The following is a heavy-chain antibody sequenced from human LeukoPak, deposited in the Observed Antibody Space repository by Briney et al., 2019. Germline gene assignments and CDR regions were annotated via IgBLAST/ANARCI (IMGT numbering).Heavy chain of an antibody. V-gene: IGHV3-9*03. CDR3: AKDKHDYYYYYMDV. CDR2: ISWNSGSI. Sequence: GGSLRLSCAGSGFTFDDYAMHWVRQAPGKGLEWVSGISWNSGSIGYADSVKGRFTISRDNAKNSLYPQMNSLRAEDMALYYCAKDKHDYYYYYMDVWGKGTTVTVSS. J-gene: IGHJ6*03. CDR1: GFTFDDYA.